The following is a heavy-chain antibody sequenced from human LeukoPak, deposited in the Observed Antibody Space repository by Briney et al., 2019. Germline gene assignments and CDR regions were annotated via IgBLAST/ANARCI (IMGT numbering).Heavy chain of an antibody. J-gene: IGHJ4*02. CDR2: INPNSGGT. CDR1: GYTFTGYY. Sequence: ASVKVSCKASGYTFTGYYMHWVRQAPGQGLEWMGWINPNSGGTNYAQKFQGRVTMTRDTSISTAYMELSRLRSDDTAVYYCARDRGESGTALDYWGQGTLVTVSS. D-gene: IGHD3-10*01. CDR3: ARDRGESGTALDY. V-gene: IGHV1-2*02.